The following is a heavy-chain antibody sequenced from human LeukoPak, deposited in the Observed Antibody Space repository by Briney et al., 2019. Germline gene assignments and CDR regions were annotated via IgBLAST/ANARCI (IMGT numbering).Heavy chain of an antibody. CDR2: IYPGDSDT. CDR1: GYSFTTYW. V-gene: IGHV5-51*01. D-gene: IGHD6-19*01. CDR3: ATQYVVAVAGFYDAFDI. Sequence: GESLKISCQGFGYSFTTYWIGWVRQMPGKGLEWMGIIYPGDSDTRYSPSFQGQVTISADKSISTAYLQWSSLKASDTAMYYCATQYVVAVAGFYDAFDIWGQGTMVTVSS. J-gene: IGHJ3*02.